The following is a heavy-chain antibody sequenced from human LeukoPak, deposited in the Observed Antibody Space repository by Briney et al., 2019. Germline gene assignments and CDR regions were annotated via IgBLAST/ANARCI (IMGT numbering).Heavy chain of an antibody. CDR3: ARDPYSGNYGAYYYYYMDV. Sequence: GGSLRLSCAASGFTFSSYWMSWVRQAPGKGLEWVANIKQDGREKYYVDSVKGRFTISRDNAKNSLYLQMNGLRAEDTAVYYCARDPYSGNYGAYYYYYMDVWGKGTTVTISS. J-gene: IGHJ6*03. CDR1: GFTFSSYW. CDR2: IKQDGREK. V-gene: IGHV3-7*01. D-gene: IGHD1-26*01.